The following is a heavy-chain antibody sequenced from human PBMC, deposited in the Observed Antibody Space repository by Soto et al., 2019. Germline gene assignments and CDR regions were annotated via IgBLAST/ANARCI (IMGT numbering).Heavy chain of an antibody. CDR2: ISAYNGNT. V-gene: IGHV1-18*04. CDR1: GYTFTSYG. CDR3: ARDLAVAGIVYYYYGMDV. D-gene: IGHD6-19*01. Sequence: ASVKVSCKASGYTFTSYGISWVRQAPGQGLEWMGWISAYNGNTNYAQKLQGRVTMTTDTSTSTAYMELRSPRSDDTAVYYCARDLAVAGIVYYYYGMDVWGQGTTVTVSS. J-gene: IGHJ6*02.